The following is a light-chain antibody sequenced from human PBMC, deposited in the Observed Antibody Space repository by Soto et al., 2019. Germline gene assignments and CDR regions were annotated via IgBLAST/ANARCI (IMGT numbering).Light chain of an antibody. CDR3: QQYSTYSRT. J-gene: IGKJ1*01. CDR2: KAS. V-gene: IGKV1-5*03. Sequence: DIQMTQSPSTLSASVGDRVTITCRASQSIGSLLSWYQHKPGKAPKLLIYKASSLESGVPLRFSGSGSGTEFTLTISSLQRDDFATYYCQQYSTYSRTFGQGTKVDI. CDR1: QSIGSL.